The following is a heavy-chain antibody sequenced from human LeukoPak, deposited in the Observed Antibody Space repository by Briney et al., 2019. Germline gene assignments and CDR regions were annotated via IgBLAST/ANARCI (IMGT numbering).Heavy chain of an antibody. CDR1: GYSFTSYW. Sequence: ESLKISCKGSGYSFTSYWIGWVRQMPGKGLEWMGIMYPGDSDTTYSPSFQGQVTISADKSISTAYLQWSSLKASDTAMYYCARGAMFRGVINYFDYWGQGTLVTVSS. J-gene: IGHJ4*02. CDR3: ARGAMFRGVINYFDY. CDR2: MYPGDSDT. V-gene: IGHV5-51*01. D-gene: IGHD3-10*01.